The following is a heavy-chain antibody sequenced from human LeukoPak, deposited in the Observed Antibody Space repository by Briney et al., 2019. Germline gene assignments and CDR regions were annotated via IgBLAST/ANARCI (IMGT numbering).Heavy chain of an antibody. CDR3: ARGPMVRGVKDYNYYMDV. J-gene: IGHJ6*03. CDR1: GFTLRDYD. V-gene: IGHV3-30*02. CDR2: TRYDGKNQ. D-gene: IGHD3-10*01. Sequence: GGSLRLSCATSGFTLRDYDMHWVRQAPGKGLEWVSMTRYDGKNQYYVESVKGRFTFSRDNTKNTLYLQMDGLRVEDTAMYYCARGPMVRGVKDYNYYMDVWGKGTTVTVSS.